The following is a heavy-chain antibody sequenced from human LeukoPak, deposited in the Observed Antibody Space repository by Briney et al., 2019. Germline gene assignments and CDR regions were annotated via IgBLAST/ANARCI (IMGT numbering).Heavy chain of an antibody. CDR3: ARGSGSYDFDY. J-gene: IGHJ4*02. Sequence: SETLSLTCTVSGGSISRGSYYWGWIRQPPGKGLEWIGSTYYSGSTYYNPSLKSRVTTTVDMSKNRFSLKLTSATAADTAVYYCARGSGSYDFDYWGQGTLVTVSP. D-gene: IGHD1-26*01. V-gene: IGHV4-39*01. CDR2: TYYSGST. CDR1: GGSISRGSYY.